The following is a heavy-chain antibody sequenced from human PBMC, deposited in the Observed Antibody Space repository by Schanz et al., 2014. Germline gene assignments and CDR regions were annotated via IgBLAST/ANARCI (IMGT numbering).Heavy chain of an antibody. D-gene: IGHD5-12*01. V-gene: IGHV3-11*01. CDR2: ISRDGTTS. J-gene: IGHJ4*02. CDR3: ARDPNSVNEIDY. CDR1: GFIFNDYY. Sequence: QVQLVESGGGLVKPGGSLRLSCAASGFIFNDYYMNWIRQAPGKGLEWLSYISRDGTTSYYADSVKGRFTISRDNAKNSLYLEMTSLRGEDTAVYYCARDPNSVNEIDYWGQGTLVTVSS.